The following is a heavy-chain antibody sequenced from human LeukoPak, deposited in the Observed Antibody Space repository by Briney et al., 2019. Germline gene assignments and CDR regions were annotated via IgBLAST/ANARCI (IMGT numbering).Heavy chain of an antibody. CDR3: GKDWGRHLGELLSAVGY. CDR1: GFTFSSYA. V-gene: IGHV3-23*01. Sequence: GGSLRLSCGASGFTFSSYAMSWVRQAPGKGLEWVSAISGSGGSTYYADSVKGRFTISRDNSKNTLYLQMNSLRAEDTAVYYCGKDWGRHLGELLSAVGYWGQGTLVTVSS. CDR2: ISGSGGST. D-gene: IGHD3-10*01. J-gene: IGHJ4*02.